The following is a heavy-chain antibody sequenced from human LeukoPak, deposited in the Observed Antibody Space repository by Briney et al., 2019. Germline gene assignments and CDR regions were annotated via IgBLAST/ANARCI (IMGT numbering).Heavy chain of an antibody. CDR3: ARGGRLPYDSSAFKVPSYFDY. CDR2: IYYSGNT. CDR1: GGSISSYY. J-gene: IGHJ4*02. Sequence: KSSETLSLTCTVSGGSISSYYWSWIRQPPGKGLEWIGYIYYSGNTNYNPSLKSRVTMSVDKSKNQFSLKLSSVTAADTAVYYCARGGRLPYDSSAFKVPSYFDYWGQGTLVTVSS. D-gene: IGHD3-22*01. V-gene: IGHV4-59*12.